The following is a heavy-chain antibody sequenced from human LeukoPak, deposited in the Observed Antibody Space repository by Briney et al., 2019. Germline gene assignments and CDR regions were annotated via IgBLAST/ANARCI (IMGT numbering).Heavy chain of an antibody. Sequence: SETLSLTCTVSGGSISSYYWSWIRQPPGKGLEWIGYIYYSGSTNYKPSLKSRVTISVDTSKNQFSLKLSSVTAADTAVYYCARKGSGLNAFDIWGQGTMVTVSS. J-gene: IGHJ3*02. CDR2: IYYSGST. CDR3: ARKGSGLNAFDI. V-gene: IGHV4-59*01. CDR1: GGSISSYY. D-gene: IGHD3-10*01.